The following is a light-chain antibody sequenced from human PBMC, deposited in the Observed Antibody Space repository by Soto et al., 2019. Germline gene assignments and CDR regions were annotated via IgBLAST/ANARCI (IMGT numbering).Light chain of an antibody. CDR1: DNVYGN. CDR3: QHGRS. CDR2: DAS. V-gene: IGKV3-15*01. Sequence: EIVITQSPATLSVSPGERATLSFSASDNVYGNVAWYQQKPGQAPSLLIYDASTRATDIPARFSGSGSGTEFTLTISSLQSADCAIYFCQHGRSFGQGTKVDIK. J-gene: IGKJ1*01.